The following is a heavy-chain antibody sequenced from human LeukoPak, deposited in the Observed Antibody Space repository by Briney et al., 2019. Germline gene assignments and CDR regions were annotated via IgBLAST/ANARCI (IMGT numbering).Heavy chain of an antibody. J-gene: IGHJ6*04. D-gene: IGHD3-22*01. CDR1: GFTFSSYG. Sequence: GGSLRLPCAASGFTFSSYGMSWVRQAPGKGLEWVSVIYSGGSTYYADSVKGRFTISRDNSKNTLYLQMNSLRAEDTAVYYCASMYYYDRGPDVWGKGTTVTISS. CDR2: IYSGGST. V-gene: IGHV3-66*01. CDR3: ASMYYYDRGPDV.